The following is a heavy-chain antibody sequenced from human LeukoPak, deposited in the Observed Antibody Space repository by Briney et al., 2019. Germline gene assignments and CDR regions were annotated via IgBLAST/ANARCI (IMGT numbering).Heavy chain of an antibody. V-gene: IGHV3-21*01. CDR2: ISSSSSYI. CDR1: GFTFSSYS. CDR3: ARDIDFWSGYDY. D-gene: IGHD3-3*01. J-gene: IGHJ4*02. Sequence: GGSLRLSCAASGFTFSSYSMNWVRQAPGKGLEWVSSISSSSSYIYYADSVKGRFTISRDNAKNSLYLQMNSLRAEDTAVYYCARDIDFWSGYDYWGQGTLVTVSS.